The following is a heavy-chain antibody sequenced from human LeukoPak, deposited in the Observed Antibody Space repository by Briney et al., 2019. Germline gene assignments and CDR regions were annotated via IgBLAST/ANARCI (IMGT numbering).Heavy chain of an antibody. CDR2: IRNKANSYTT. D-gene: IGHD2-21*02. V-gene: IGHV3-72*01. Sequence: PGGSLRLSCEASGFTFSDHYMDWVRQAPGKGLEWVGRIRNKANSYTTEYAASVEGRFTISRDDSKNSLYLQMNSLKSEDTAVYYCARVTWYLDLWGRGTLVTVSS. CDR3: ARVTWYLDL. CDR1: GFTFSDHY. J-gene: IGHJ2*01.